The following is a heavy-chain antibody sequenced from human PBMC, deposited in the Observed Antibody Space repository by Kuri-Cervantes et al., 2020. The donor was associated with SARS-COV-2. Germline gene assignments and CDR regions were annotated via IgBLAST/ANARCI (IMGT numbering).Heavy chain of an antibody. D-gene: IGHD2-8*01. V-gene: IGHV4-61*01. J-gene: IGHJ3*02. Sequence: SETLSLTCTVSGGSVSSGSYYWSWIRQPPGKGLEWIGYIYYSGSTNYNPSLKSRVTISVDTSKNQFSLKLSSVTAADTAVYYCARVPRFCTNGVCYAFDIWGQGTMVTDSS. CDR3: ARVPRFCTNGVCYAFDI. CDR1: GGSVSSGSYY. CDR2: IYYSGST.